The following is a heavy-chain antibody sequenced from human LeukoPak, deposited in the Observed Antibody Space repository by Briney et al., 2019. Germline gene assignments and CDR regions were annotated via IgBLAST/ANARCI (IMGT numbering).Heavy chain of an antibody. V-gene: IGHV3-23*01. CDR2: ISGSGVNT. D-gene: IGHD6-13*01. CDR3: AKDPDGQYTRSWYTVDY. Sequence: PGGSLRLSCAASGFTFSSYAMNWVRQAPGKGLQWVSSISGSGVNTYYADSVKGRFTISRDNSKDTLYLQMNSLRADDTAVYYCAKDPDGQYTRSWYTVDYWGQGTLVTVSS. CDR1: GFTFSSYA. J-gene: IGHJ4*02.